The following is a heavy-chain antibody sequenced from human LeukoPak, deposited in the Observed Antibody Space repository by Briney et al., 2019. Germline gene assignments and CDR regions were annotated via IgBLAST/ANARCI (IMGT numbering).Heavy chain of an antibody. CDR2: ISAYNCNT. D-gene: IGHD3-3*01. V-gene: IGHV1-18*01. Sequence: ASVKVSFTASCYTFTNYGISWGRQAPGQRVEGMGWISAYNCNTNYAQKLQGRVTMTTDTSTSTAYMELRSLRSDDTAVYYCARDGHYDFWSGYYRLLGYYYGMDVWGQGTTVTVSS. J-gene: IGHJ6*02. CDR3: ARDGHYDFWSGYYRLLGYYYGMDV. CDR1: CYTFTNYG.